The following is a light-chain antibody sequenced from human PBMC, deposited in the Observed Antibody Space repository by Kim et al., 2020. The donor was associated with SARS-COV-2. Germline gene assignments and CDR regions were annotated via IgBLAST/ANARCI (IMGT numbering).Light chain of an antibody. V-gene: IGLV1-44*01. J-gene: IGLJ1*01. CDR1: NSNIGSNT. Sequence: QSVLTQPPSASGTPGQRVTISCSGSNSNIGSNTVHWYQQLPGTAPKLLIYSNNQRPSGVPDRFSGSKSGTSASLAISGLQSEDEAEYYCAAWDDSLNGSYVFGTGTKVTVL. CDR3: AAWDDSLNGSYV. CDR2: SNN.